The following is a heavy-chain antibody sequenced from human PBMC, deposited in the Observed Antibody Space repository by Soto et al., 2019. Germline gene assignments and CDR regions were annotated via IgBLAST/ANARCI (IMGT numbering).Heavy chain of an antibody. J-gene: IGHJ4*02. CDR3: VRDRGYNAFDY. CDR2: ISASGDNT. V-gene: IGHV3-23*01. Sequence: EVHLLESGGGLLQPGGSLRLSCAASEFTFSDYAMSWVRQAPGKGLEWVSGISASGDNTYSADSVKGRFTISKDNAENSLELHMNRLRVEDTAVYYCVRDRGYNAFDYWGLGTLVTVSS. D-gene: IGHD5-18*01. CDR1: EFTFSDYA.